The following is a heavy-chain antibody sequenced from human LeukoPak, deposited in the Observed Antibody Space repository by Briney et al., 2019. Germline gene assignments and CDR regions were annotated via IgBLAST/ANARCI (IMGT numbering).Heavy chain of an antibody. D-gene: IGHD6-13*01. Sequence: SETLSLTCTVSGGSISSYYWSWIRQPPGKGLEWIGYIYYSGSTYYNPSLKSRVTISVDTSKNQFSLKLSSVTAADTAVYYCARHIAAAGDYYYGMDVWGQETTVTVSS. J-gene: IGHJ6*02. CDR3: ARHIAAAGDYYYGMDV. V-gene: IGHV4-59*08. CDR1: GGSISSYY. CDR2: IYYSGST.